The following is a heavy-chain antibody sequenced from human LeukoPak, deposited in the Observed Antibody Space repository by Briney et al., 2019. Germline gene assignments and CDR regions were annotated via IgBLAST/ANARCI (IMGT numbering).Heavy chain of an antibody. CDR3: ARDRKGKAAAGTTPLDY. V-gene: IGHV3-33*01. J-gene: IGHJ4*02. CDR1: GFTSSSYG. Sequence: GGSLRLSCAASGFTSSSYGMHWVRQAPGKGLEWVAVIWYDGSNKYYADSVKGRFTISRDNSKNTLYLQMNSLRAEDTAVYYCARDRKGKAAAGTTPLDYWGQGTLVTVSS. D-gene: IGHD6-13*01. CDR2: IWYDGSNK.